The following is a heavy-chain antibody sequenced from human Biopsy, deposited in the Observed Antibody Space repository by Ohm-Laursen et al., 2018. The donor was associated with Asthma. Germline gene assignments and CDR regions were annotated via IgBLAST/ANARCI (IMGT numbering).Heavy chain of an antibody. CDR1: GFSFSNFA. D-gene: IGHD1-1*01. Sequence: SLRLSCAASGFSFSNFAIHWVRQAPGKGLEWVGVISKDASTQDYADSVKGRFTTARDNSKNTLDLQMNSLREEDTAVYYCVRDGTDDAFDIWGQGTVISVSS. V-gene: IGHV3-30*01. J-gene: IGHJ3*02. CDR3: VRDGTDDAFDI. CDR2: ISKDASTQ.